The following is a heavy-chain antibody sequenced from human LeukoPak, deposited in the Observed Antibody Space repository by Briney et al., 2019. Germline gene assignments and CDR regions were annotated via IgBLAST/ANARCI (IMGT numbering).Heavy chain of an antibody. CDR3: VRDFITASSAFDI. J-gene: IGHJ3*02. CDR2: MHYSRST. V-gene: IGHV4-59*01. D-gene: IGHD3-10*01. Sequence: PSETLSLTCTVSGGSISGYNWSWIRQPPGKGLEWIGYMHYSRSTNYNPSLQSRLTIFLDTSKNQFALKLNSVTAADTAVYYCVRDFITASSAFDIWGQGTTVTVSS. CDR1: GGSISGYN.